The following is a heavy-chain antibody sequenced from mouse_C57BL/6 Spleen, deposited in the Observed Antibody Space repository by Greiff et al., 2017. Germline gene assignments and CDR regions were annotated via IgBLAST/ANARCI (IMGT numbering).Heavy chain of an antibody. D-gene: IGHD1-1*02. V-gene: IGHV5-15*01. CDR1: GFTFSDYG. CDR3: ARNEDYAFDY. J-gene: IGHJ2*01. Sequence: EVHLVQPGAGLVQPGASLKLSCAASGFTFSDYGMAWVRQAPRQGPEWVAFISNLAYSIYYADTVTGRFTISRENAKNTLCLEMSSLRSEDTAMYYCARNEDYAFDYGGQGTTLTVSS. CDR2: ISNLAYSI.